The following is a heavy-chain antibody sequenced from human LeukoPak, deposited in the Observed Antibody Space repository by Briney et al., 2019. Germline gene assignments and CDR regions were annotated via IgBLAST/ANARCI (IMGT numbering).Heavy chain of an antibody. V-gene: IGHV1-18*01. CDR1: GYTFTSYG. CDR3: ARDLVRGVFYYYYYMDV. Sequence: GASVKVSCKASGYTFTSYGISWVRQAPGQGLEWMGWISAYNGNTNYAQKLQGRVTMTTDTPTSTAYMELRSLRSDDTAVYYCARDLVRGVFYYYYYMDVWGKGTTVTVSS. J-gene: IGHJ6*03. CDR2: ISAYNGNT. D-gene: IGHD3-10*02.